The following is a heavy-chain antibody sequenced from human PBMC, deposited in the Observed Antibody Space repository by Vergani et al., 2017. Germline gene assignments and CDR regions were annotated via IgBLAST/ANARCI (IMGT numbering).Heavy chain of an antibody. V-gene: IGHV1-46*01. CDR2: INPSGGST. CDR1: GYTFTSYY. D-gene: IGHD3-3*01. CDR3: ARDRAFWSGFYGMDV. Sequence: QVQLVQSGAEVKKPGASVKVSCKASGYTFTSYYMHWVRQAPGQGLEWMGIINPSGGSTSYAQKFQGRVTMTRDTSTSTAYMELRSLRSDDTAVYYCARDRAFWSGFYGMDVWGQGTTVTVSS. J-gene: IGHJ6*02.